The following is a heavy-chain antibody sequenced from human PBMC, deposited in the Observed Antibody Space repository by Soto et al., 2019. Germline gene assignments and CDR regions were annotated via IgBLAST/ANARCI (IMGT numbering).Heavy chain of an antibody. V-gene: IGHV2-26*01. Sequence: SGPTLVNPTETLTLTCTVSGFSLSDSIMGVSWIRQPPGKALEWLAHIFSNDEKSYSTSLKSRLAISKDTSESQVVLTMTHMDPVDTATYYCARIRCGGDCQIDYWGQGTLVTVPS. CDR1: GFSLSDSIMG. D-gene: IGHD2-21*02. CDR2: IFSNDEK. J-gene: IGHJ4*02. CDR3: ARIRCGGDCQIDY.